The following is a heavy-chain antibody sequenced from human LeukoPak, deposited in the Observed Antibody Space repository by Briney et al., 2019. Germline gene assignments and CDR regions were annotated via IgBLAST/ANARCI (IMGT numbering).Heavy chain of an antibody. CDR1: GGTFSSYA. V-gene: IGHV1-69*01. D-gene: IGHD4-17*01. Sequence: SVKVSCKASGGTFSSYAISWVRQAPGQGLEWMGGIIPIFGTANYAQEFQGRVTITADESTSTAYMELSSLRSEDTAVYYCARGPGYGDYYYYYGMDVWGQGTTVTVSS. CDR3: ARGPGYGDYYYYYGMDV. CDR2: IIPIFGTA. J-gene: IGHJ6*02.